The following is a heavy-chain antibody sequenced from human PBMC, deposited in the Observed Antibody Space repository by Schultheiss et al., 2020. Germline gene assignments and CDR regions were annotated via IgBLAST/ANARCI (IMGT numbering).Heavy chain of an antibody. CDR2: ISSSSSYI. Sequence: GESLKISCAASGFTFSSYSMNWVRQAPGKGLEWVSSISSSSSYIYYADSVKGRFTISRDNAKNSLYLQMNSLRAEDTAVYYCARDMAVAGTPNYGGIDYWGQGTLVTVSS. CDR1: GFTFSSYS. D-gene: IGHD6-19*01. CDR3: ARDMAVAGTPNYGGIDY. V-gene: IGHV3-21*01. J-gene: IGHJ4*02.